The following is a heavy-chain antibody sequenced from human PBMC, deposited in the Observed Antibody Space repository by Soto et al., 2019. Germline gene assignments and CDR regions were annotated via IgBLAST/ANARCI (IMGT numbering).Heavy chain of an antibody. V-gene: IGHV3-49*03. CDR3: ARDGVQITDFDYLYYGLDV. CDR1: GVSFGDYA. Sequence: GSLILSCKASGVSFGDYAMNWFRQSPGEGLDWVGFVRSKVYGGTTDYAASVRGRFTISRDDSKSIAYLQMNSLKTDDTAVYYCARDGVQITDFDYLYYGLDVWGPGNTVTVSS. CDR2: VRSKVYGGTT. J-gene: IGHJ6*02. D-gene: IGHD3-16*01.